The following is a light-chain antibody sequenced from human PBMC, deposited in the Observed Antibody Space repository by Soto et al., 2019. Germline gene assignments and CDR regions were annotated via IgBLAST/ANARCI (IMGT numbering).Light chain of an antibody. J-gene: IGKJ2*01. CDR2: KVS. CDR3: MQGTHWPPYT. CDR1: QSLVNGAGNTY. Sequence: DVVLTQSPLSLPVTLGQPASISCRSSQSLVNGAGNTYLNWFHQRPGQSPRRLIYKVSNRDSGXPXRXXGSGSGTDFTLKISRVEAEDIGVYYCMQGTHWPPYTFGQGTKLEIK. V-gene: IGKV2-30*01.